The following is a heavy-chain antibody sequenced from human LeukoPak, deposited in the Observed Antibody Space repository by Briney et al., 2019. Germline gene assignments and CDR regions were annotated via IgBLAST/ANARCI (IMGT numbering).Heavy chain of an antibody. D-gene: IGHD2-15*01. CDR3: AKLKDIDLGWGIDI. Sequence: GGSLRLSCAASGFAFSSYAMTWVRQAPGKGLEWVSDISSSGGSTYYADSVKGRFTISRDNSKNTLYVQMNSLRAEDTAIYYCAKLKDIDLGWGIDIWGQGTTVTV. V-gene: IGHV3-23*01. CDR1: GFAFSSYA. J-gene: IGHJ6*02. CDR2: ISSSGGST.